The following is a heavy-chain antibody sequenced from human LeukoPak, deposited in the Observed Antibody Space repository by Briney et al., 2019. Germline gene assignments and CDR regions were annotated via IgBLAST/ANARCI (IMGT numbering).Heavy chain of an antibody. J-gene: IGHJ6*04. CDR3: ARGYGDYRRYYYYGMDV. V-gene: IGHV3-48*03. D-gene: IGHD4-17*01. CDR2: ISSSGSTI. CDR1: GFTFSSYE. Sequence: GGSLRLSCAASGFTFSSYEMNWVRPAPGKGLEWVSYISSSGSTIYYADSVKGRFTISRDNAKNSLYLQMNSLRAEDTAVYYCARGYGDYRRYYYYGMDVWGKGTTVTVSS.